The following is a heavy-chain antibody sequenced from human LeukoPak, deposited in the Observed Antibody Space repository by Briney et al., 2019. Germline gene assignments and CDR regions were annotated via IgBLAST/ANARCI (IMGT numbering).Heavy chain of an antibody. CDR2: IKRKSDGGTT. CDR1: GLTFSNAW. J-gene: IGHJ4*02. D-gene: IGHD1-14*01. Sequence: GGSLRLSCAAFGLTFSNAWMSWVRQAPGKGLEWVGRIKRKSDGGTTDYAAPVKGRFTISRDDSKNTLYLQMNSLKSEDTAVYYCTTELDVRPNHYWGQGTLVTVSS. V-gene: IGHV3-15*01. CDR3: TTELDVRPNHY.